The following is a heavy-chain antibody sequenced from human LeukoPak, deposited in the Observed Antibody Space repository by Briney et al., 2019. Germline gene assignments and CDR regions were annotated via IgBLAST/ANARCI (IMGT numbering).Heavy chain of an antibody. J-gene: IGHJ4*02. CDR2: ISWNSGSI. V-gene: IGHV3-9*01. D-gene: IGHD3-9*01. Sequence: GGSLRLSCAASGFTFDDYAMHWVRQAPGKGLEWVSGISWNSGSIGYADSVKGRFTISRDNAKNSLYLQMNSLRAEDTAVYYCARNWGYYNGEPDYWGQGTLVTVSS. CDR1: GFTFDDYA. CDR3: ARNWGYYNGEPDY.